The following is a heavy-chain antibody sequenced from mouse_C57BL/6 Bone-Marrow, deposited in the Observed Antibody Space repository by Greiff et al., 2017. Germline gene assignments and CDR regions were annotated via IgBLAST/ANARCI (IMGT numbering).Heavy chain of an antibody. Sequence: VQLQQSGAELARPGASVKLSCKASGYTFTRYGISWVKQRTGQGLEWIGEIYPRSGNTYYNEKFKGKATLTADKSSSTAYMELRSLTSEDSAVYFCAREMITQYYFDYWGQGTTLTVSS. CDR2: IYPRSGNT. CDR1: GYTFTRYG. J-gene: IGHJ2*01. V-gene: IGHV1-81*01. D-gene: IGHD2-4*01. CDR3: AREMITQYYFDY.